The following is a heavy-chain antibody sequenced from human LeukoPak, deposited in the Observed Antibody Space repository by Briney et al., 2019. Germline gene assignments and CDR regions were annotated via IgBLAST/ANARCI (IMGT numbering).Heavy chain of an antibody. CDR3: ATNNMDV. V-gene: IGHV3-7*05. CDR1: GFTFSNYW. CDR2: IKEDGSEK. D-gene: IGHD1/OR15-1a*01. Sequence: GGSLRLSCAASGFTFSNYWMSWVRQAPGKGLEWVANIKEDGSEKYYVDSMKGRFTISRDNAKKSLYLQMNSLRAEDTAVYHCATNNMDVWGQGTTVTVSS. J-gene: IGHJ6*02.